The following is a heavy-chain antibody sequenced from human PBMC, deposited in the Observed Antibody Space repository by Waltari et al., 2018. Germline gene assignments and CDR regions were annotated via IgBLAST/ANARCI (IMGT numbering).Heavy chain of an antibody. CDR1: GLPFSTYV. D-gene: IGHD6-19*01. CDR2: LSDAGGST. CDR3: VRSAWFDS. J-gene: IGHJ5*01. Sequence: EVQLLESGGGLVQPGGSLRLSCAASGLPFSTYVMSWVRQAPGKGLEWVSTLSDAGGSTYSADSVKGRFTISRDNSKNRLYLQMNSLRAEDTAVYYCVRSAWFDSWGQGTLVTVSS. V-gene: IGHV3-23*01.